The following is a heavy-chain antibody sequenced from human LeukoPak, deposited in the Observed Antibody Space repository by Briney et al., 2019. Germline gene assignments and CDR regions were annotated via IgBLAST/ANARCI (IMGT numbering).Heavy chain of an antibody. CDR2: IHHSGSI. Sequence: PSETLSLTCTVSGYSISSGSYWGWIRQPPGKGLEWIGSIHHSGSIYNNPSLKSRVTISVDTSKNQFSLKLSSVTAADTAVYYCARGIVGATTDFDYWGQGTLVTVSS. CDR1: GYSISSGSY. J-gene: IGHJ4*02. V-gene: IGHV4-38-2*02. CDR3: ARGIVGATTDFDY. D-gene: IGHD1-26*01.